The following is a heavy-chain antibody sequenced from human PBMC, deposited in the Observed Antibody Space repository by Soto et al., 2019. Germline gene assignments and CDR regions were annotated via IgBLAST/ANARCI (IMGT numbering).Heavy chain of an antibody. CDR2: INNDGSDT. Sequence: EVHLVESGGGLVQPGGSLRLSCAASGFTFRYYWLHWVRQVPGRWPVWVSGINNDGSDTFYADFVEGRFTISRDNAKNTVYLQMDSLRAEDTAVYYCGSLFEFWGQGTLVTVPS. J-gene: IGHJ4*02. CDR1: GFTFRYYW. V-gene: IGHV3-74*01. CDR3: GSLFEF.